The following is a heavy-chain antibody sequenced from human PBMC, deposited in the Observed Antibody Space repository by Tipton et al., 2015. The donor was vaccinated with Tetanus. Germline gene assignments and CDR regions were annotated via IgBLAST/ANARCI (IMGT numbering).Heavy chain of an antibody. V-gene: IGHV4-61*08. CDR1: GGSLSSGGYF. CDR3: ARGALFDYYYYMDV. Sequence: TLSLTCTVSGGSLSSGGYFWSWIRQHPGKGLEWIGYVHYSGSTNYSPSLRSRVTLSVDTSKNQFSLKLSSVTAADTAVYYCARGALFDYYYYMDVWGKGATVTVSS. J-gene: IGHJ6*03. CDR2: VHYSGST.